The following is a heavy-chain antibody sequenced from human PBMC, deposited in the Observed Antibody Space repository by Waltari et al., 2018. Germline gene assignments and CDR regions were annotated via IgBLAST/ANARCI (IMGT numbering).Heavy chain of an antibody. J-gene: IGHJ4*02. D-gene: IGHD6-19*01. V-gene: IGHV1-69*12. CDR2: IIPIFGPA. CDR1: GGTFSSYA. CDR3: ARDLGQGWGQTFGY. Sequence: QVQLVQSGAEVKKPGSSVKVSCKASGGTFSSYAISWVRQAPGQGLEWMGEIIPIFGPANYEQKFQGRVTITADESTSTGYMELSSLRSEDTAVYYCARDLGQGWGQTFGYWGQGTLVTVSS.